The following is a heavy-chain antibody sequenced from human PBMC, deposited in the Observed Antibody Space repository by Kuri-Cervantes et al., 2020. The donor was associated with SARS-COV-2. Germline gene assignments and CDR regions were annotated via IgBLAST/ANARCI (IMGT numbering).Heavy chain of an antibody. CDR1: GYTFTDYY. CDR2: MNPNSGGT. CDR3: ARSPPWNYIWGTYRGGWDTFDI. J-gene: IGHJ3*02. V-gene: IGHV1-2*04. D-gene: IGHD3-16*02. Sequence: ASVKVSCKASGYTFTDYYMHWVRQAPGQGLEWMGWMNPNSGGTNSAQKFQGWVIMTRDTSITTAYMELSRLRSDDTAVYYCARSPPWNYIWGTYRGGWDTFDIWGQGTMVTVSS.